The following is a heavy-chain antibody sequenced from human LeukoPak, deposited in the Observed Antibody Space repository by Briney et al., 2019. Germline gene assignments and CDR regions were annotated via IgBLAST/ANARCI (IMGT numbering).Heavy chain of an antibody. CDR3: ARDNGVVHGVYYMDV. D-gene: IGHD3-3*01. J-gene: IGHJ6*03. CDR1: GFTFSNYW. V-gene: IGHV3-7*01. CDR2: IKQDGSEK. Sequence: GGSLRLSCAASGFTFSNYWMTWVRQAPGKGLEWVADIKQDGSEKLYVNSVRGRFTISRDNAKMSLFLQMNSLRAEDTAVYYCARDNGVVHGVYYMDVWGKGTTVTAS.